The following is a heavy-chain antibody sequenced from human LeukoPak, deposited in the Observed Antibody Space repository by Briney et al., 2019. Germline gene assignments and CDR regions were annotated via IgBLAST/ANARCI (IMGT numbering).Heavy chain of an antibody. CDR3: ATNTS. V-gene: IGHV4-39*01. J-gene: IGHJ4*02. CDR2: IFNSGST. Sequence: SETLSLTRTVSGGSISRTTHSWAWIRQPPGKGLECIGNIFNSGSTYYNPSFRSRVTISVDTAKNQFSLNLSSVTAADTAVYYGATNTSWGQGSLVTAS. CDR1: GGSISRTTHS.